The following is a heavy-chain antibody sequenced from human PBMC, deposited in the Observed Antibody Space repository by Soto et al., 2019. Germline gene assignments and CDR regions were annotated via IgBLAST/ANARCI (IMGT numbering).Heavy chain of an antibody. CDR2: IYPGDSDT. V-gene: IGHV5-51*01. J-gene: IGHJ6*02. CDR1: GSSFTSYW. CDR3: ARRNHYGGNYNYYDYGMDV. D-gene: IGHD4-17*01. Sequence: GESLKISCKGSGSSFTSYWLGWVRQMPGKGLEWMGIIYPGDSDTRYSPSFQGQVTISADKSISTAYLQWSSLKASDTAMYHCARRNHYGGNYNYYDYGMDVWGQGTTVTVSS.